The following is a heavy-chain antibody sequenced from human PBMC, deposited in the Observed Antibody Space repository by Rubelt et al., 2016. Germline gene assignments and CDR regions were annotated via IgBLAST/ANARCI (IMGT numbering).Heavy chain of an antibody. Sequence: QVQLQESGPGLVKPSETLSLTCTVSGYSISSGYYWGWIRQPPGKGLEWIGSIYHSGSTYYNPSLKSRVTISVDTSKNQFSLKLSSVTAADTAVYYCARETYYYGSGSYPWFDPWGQGTLVTVSS. CDR3: ARETYYYGSGSYPWFDP. CDR1: GYSISSGYY. V-gene: IGHV4-38-2*02. CDR2: IYHSGST. D-gene: IGHD3-10*01. J-gene: IGHJ5*02.